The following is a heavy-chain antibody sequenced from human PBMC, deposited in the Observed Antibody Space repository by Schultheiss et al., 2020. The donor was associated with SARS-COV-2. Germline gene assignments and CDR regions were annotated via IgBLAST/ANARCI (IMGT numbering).Heavy chain of an antibody. CDR2: INSDGSTI. CDR1: GFTFSSYW. J-gene: IGHJ3*02. D-gene: IGHD3-10*01. V-gene: IGHV3-74*01. Sequence: GGSLRLSCAASGFTFSSYWMQWVRQAPGKGLVWVSGINSDGSTIRYADSVKGRFTISRDNAKNTLYLQMNSLRAEDTAVYYCARDRVGPRAFDIWGQGTMVTVSS. CDR3: ARDRVGPRAFDI.